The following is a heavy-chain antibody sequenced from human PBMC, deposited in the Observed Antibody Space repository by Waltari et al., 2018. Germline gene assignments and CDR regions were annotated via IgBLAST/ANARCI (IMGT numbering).Heavy chain of an antibody. V-gene: IGHV1-18*01. CDR1: GYIFIIDG. CDR2: SSPSNGNT. J-gene: IGHJ5*01. Sequence: QVHLVQSGPEVKKPGASVKVSCKASGYIFIIDGIDWVRQAPGQGLDGMGWSSPSNGNTNYAQKFQGRVTMTTDTSTTTAYMELTSLGPDDTAVYFCARLPGYSSGWYDSWGQGTLVTVSS. D-gene: IGHD6-19*01. CDR3: ARLPGYSSGWYDS.